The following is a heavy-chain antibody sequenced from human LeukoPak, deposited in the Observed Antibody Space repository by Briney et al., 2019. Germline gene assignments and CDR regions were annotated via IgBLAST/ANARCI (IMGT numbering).Heavy chain of an antibody. CDR3: ASPDGDNYYFDY. CDR2: IYYSGST. D-gene: IGHD4-17*01. J-gene: IGHJ4*02. V-gene: IGHV4-39*01. Sequence: PSETLSLTCTVSGGSISSSSYYWGWIRQPPGKGLEWIGSIYYSGSTYYNPSLKRRVTISVDTSKNQFPLKLSSVTAADTAVYYCASPDGDNYYFDYWGQGTLVTVSS. CDR1: GGSISSSSYY.